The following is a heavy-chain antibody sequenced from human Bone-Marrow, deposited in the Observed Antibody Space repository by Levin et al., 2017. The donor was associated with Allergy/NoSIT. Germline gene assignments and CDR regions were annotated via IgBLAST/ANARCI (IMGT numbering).Heavy chain of an antibody. Sequence: LLLTCAASGFTVSNNQMNWLRQAPGRKLEWVSLIYSGGATYYADSVKGRFTISRDQSKNTLYLQMNSLRAEDTAVYYCARSFDYNFAGGQGTLVTVSS. V-gene: IGHV3-66*01. CDR1: GFTVSNNQ. J-gene: IGHJ4*02. CDR2: IYSGGAT. CDR3: ARSFDYNFA. D-gene: IGHD3-9*01.